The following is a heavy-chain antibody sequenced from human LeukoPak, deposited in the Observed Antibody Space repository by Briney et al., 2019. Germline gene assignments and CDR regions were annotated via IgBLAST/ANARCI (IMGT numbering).Heavy chain of an antibody. CDR1: AFNFTAFW. CDR3: ARDPGSSAFDL. CDR2: INMDSSVK. V-gene: IGHV3-7*01. J-gene: IGHJ4*02. Sequence: GGSLRLSCAAAAFNFTAFWMSWVRHPTAKELEFVANINMDSSVKKYVDSVKGTFTISRDNAKTSLFLELNSLRAAATSVFDCARDPGSSAFDLWGQGSLVTVST. D-gene: IGHD1-14*01.